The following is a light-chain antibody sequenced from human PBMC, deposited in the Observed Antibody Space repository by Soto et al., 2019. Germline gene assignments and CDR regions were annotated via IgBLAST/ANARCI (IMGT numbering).Light chain of an antibody. CDR2: AAS. Sequence: IRFTQSLSVLSACNGHKETISCRMSQGISSYLAWYQQKPGQAPELLIYAASTLESGVPSRFSGSGSGTDFTLTISCLQSEDFATYYCQQYYSFPWTFGQGTKVDIK. CDR1: QGISSY. V-gene: IGKV1D-8*01. CDR3: QQYYSFPWT. J-gene: IGKJ1*01.